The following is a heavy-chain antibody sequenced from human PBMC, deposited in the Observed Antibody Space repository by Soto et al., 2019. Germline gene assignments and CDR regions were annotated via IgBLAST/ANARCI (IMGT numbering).Heavy chain of an antibody. J-gene: IGHJ5*02. CDR2: ISSSSSTI. CDR3: ARHPERIAQIGWFGP. CDR1: GFTFSSYS. D-gene: IGHD6-13*01. V-gene: IGHV3-48*01. Sequence: GGSLRLSCAASGFTFSSYSMNWVRQAPGKGLEWVSYISSSSSTIYYADSVKGRFTISRDNAKNSLYLQMNSLRAEDTAVYYCARHPERIAQIGWFGPWGQGTLVTVSS.